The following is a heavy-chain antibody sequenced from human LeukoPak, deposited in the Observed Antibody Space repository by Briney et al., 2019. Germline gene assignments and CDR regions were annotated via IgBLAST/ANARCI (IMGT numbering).Heavy chain of an antibody. CDR2: ISHSGST. J-gene: IGHJ3*02. Sequence: PSETLSLTCTVSGGSISSYYWSWIRQPAGKGLEWIGEISHSGSTNYNPSLKSRLTISVDTSKNQFSLKLSSVTAADTAVYYCARDPYAFDIWGQGTMVTVSS. CDR3: ARDPYAFDI. V-gene: IGHV4-34*01. CDR1: GGSISSYY.